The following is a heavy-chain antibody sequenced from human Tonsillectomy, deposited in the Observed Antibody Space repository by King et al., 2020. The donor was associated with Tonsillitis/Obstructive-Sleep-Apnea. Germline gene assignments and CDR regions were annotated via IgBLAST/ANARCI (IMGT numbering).Heavy chain of an antibody. V-gene: IGHV3-23*04. Sequence: VQLVESGGGLVQPGGSLTLSCAASGFTFSSYAMSWVRQPPGKGLEWVSSISSSGGTSYYADSVKGRFTISRDNSKNTLSLQMNSLRAEDTAVYYCAKDYSTLYWGQGPLVTVSS. CDR2: ISSSGGTS. CDR1: GFTFSSYA. CDR3: AKDYSTLY. J-gene: IGHJ4*02. D-gene: IGHD4-11*01.